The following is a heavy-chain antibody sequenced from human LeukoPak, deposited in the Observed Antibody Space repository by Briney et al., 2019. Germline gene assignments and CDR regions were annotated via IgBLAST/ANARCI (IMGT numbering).Heavy chain of an antibody. CDR1: GFTFSSYW. Sequence: PGGSLRLSCAASGFTFSSYWMSWVRQAPGKGLEWVANIKQDGSEKYYVDSVKGRFTISRDNAKNSLYLQMNSLRAEDTAVYYCARGPRWIQLWFFDYWGQGTLVTVSS. V-gene: IGHV3-7*01. CDR2: IKQDGSEK. J-gene: IGHJ4*02. D-gene: IGHD5-18*01. CDR3: ARGPRWIQLWFFDY.